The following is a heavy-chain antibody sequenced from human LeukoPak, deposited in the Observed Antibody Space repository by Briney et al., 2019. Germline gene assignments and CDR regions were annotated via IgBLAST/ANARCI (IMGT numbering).Heavy chain of an antibody. D-gene: IGHD2-21*02. J-gene: IGHJ4*02. CDR1: GGSISSYY. CDR2: IYYSGST. CDR3: ARTTAITPYFDY. V-gene: IGHV4-59*01. Sequence: SETLSLTCTVSGGSISSYYWSRIRQPPGKGLEWIGYIYYSGSTNYNPSLKSRVTISVDTSKNQFSLKLSSVTAADTAVYYCARTTAITPYFDYWGQGTLVTVSS.